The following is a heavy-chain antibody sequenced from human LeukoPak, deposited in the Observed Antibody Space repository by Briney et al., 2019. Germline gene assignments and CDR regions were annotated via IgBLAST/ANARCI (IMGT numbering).Heavy chain of an antibody. V-gene: IGHV1-69*04. D-gene: IGHD2-21*02. CDR3: AGADVTDFFEAYYFDY. CDR1: GGTFSNYA. J-gene: IGHJ4*02. CDR2: IIPMLDIS. Sequence: GASVKVSCKTSGGTFSNYAISWVRQAPEQGLEWMGRIIPMLDISNYAQRFQGRVTITADKSTSTAYMELSSLRSDDTAVYYCAGADVTDFFEAYYFDYWGQGTLLTVSS.